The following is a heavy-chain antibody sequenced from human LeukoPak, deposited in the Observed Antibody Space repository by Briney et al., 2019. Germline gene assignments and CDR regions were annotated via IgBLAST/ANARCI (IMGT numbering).Heavy chain of an antibody. V-gene: IGHV3-23*01. D-gene: IGHD4-11*01. J-gene: IGHJ4*02. Sequence: GGSLRLSCAASGFTFSSYAMSWVRQAPGKGLEWVSAISGSGGSTYYADSVKGRFTISRDNSKNTLYLQMNSLRAEDTAVYYCAKDRVDYRSTYYFDYWGQGTLVTVSS. CDR1: GFTFSSYA. CDR2: ISGSGGST. CDR3: AKDRVDYRSTYYFDY.